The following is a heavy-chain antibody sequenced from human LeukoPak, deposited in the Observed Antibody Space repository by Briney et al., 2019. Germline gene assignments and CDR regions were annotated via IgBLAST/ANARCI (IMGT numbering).Heavy chain of an antibody. D-gene: IGHD5-24*01. CDR2: INSDGSST. CDR3: ARAIEMATPFFDY. CDR1: GFTFGSYW. Sequence: GGSLRLSCAASGFTFGSYWMHWVRQAPGKGLVWVSRINSDGSSTSYADSVKGRFTISRDNAKNTLYRQINSLRAEDTAVYYCARAIEMATPFFDYWGQGTLVTVSS. J-gene: IGHJ4*02. V-gene: IGHV3-74*01.